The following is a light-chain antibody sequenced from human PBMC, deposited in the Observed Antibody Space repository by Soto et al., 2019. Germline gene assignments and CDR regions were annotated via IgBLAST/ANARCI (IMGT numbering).Light chain of an antibody. CDR3: ATWDDRLNGWV. J-gene: IGLJ3*02. Sequence: QSVLTQAPSVSGTPGQRVTISCSGNISNIGTNTVNWYQQLPGTAPKLLIYITNLRPSGVPDRCSGSKSGSSASLAISGLQSDDDANYFCATWDDRLNGWVFGGGTKLTVL. CDR1: ISNIGTNT. CDR2: ITN. V-gene: IGLV1-44*01.